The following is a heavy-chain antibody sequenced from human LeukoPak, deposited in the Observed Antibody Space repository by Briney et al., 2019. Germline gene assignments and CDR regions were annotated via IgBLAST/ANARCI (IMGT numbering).Heavy chain of an antibody. CDR1: GFTFSSYE. D-gene: IGHD2-2*02. J-gene: IGHJ6*02. V-gene: IGHV3-48*03. Sequence: PGGSLRLSCAASGFTFSSYEMNWVRQAPGKGLEWVSYISSSGSTIYYADSVKGRFTISRDNAKNSPYLQMNSLRAEDTAVYYCARLSALLPKYCSSTSCYKYYYYGMDVWGQGTTVTVSS. CDR2: ISSSGSTI. CDR3: ARLSALLPKYCSSTSCYKYYYYGMDV.